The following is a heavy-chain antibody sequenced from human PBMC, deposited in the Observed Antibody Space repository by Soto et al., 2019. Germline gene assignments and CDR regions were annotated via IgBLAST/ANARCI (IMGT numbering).Heavy chain of an antibody. V-gene: IGHV4-61*01. J-gene: IGHJ6*02. D-gene: IGHD3-10*01. CDR3: ARGVGFGYYYYHMDL. CDR1: GDSVTSVSDY. Sequence: SSETLSLTCTVSGDSVTSVSDYWSWIRQPPGKGLEWIGYIYYSGSADYNPSLGSRVTISIDTSKNQFSLKLTSVTAADTAVYYCARGVGFGYYYYHMDLWGQGTTVTVSS. CDR2: IYYSGSA.